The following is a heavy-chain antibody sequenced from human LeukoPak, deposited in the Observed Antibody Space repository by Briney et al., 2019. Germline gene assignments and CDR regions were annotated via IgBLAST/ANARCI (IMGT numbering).Heavy chain of an antibody. V-gene: IGHV4-59*08. D-gene: IGHD3-22*01. CDR1: GGSMSSYY. J-gene: IGHJ4*02. CDR3: ARHRGRSSGHDY. CDR2: IYYSGSA. Sequence: TSETLSLTCTVSGGSMSSYYWSWIRQPPGKGLEWIGYIYYSGSANYNPSLKSRVTISVDTSKDQFSLNLSSVTAADTAVYYCARHRGRSSGHDYWGQGILVIVSS.